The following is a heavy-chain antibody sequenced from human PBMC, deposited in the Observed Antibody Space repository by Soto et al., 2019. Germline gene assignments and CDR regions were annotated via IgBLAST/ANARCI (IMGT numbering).Heavy chain of an antibody. CDR3: AKSNWNDVGWFGP. D-gene: IGHD1-1*01. J-gene: IGHJ5*02. CDR2: VHHSGRT. V-gene: IGHV4-59*02. CDR1: GDSVTADY. Sequence: QVQLQESGPGLVKPSETLSLTCSVSGDSVTADYWAWIRQAPGKGLEWIGYVHHSGRTNQNPSLRSRVSISVDTSKNQFSLKLTSVTDADSALYFCAKSNWNDVGWFGPWGQGALVTVSS.